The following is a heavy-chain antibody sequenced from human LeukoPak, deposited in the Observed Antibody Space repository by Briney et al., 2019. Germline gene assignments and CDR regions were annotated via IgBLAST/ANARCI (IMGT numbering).Heavy chain of an antibody. CDR2: ISGSGGST. J-gene: IGHJ6*02. CDR1: GFTFSSYA. V-gene: IGHV3-23*01. Sequence: GGSPRLSYAASGFTFSSYAMSWVRQAPGKGLEWVSAISGSGGSTYYADSVKGRFTISRDNSKNTLYLQMNSLRAEDTAVYYCAKSVDCSSTSCYYYYYGMDVWGQGTTVTVSS. D-gene: IGHD2-2*01. CDR3: AKSVDCSSTSCYYYYYGMDV.